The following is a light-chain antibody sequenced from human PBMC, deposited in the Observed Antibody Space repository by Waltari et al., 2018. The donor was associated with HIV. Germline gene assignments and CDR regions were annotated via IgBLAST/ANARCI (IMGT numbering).Light chain of an antibody. Sequence: DIQLSQSPSSLPASVGSGVPITCRASQSISSYFNWDQHKPGKAPKLLIYGASSLQRGVPSRFSGSGSRTVFTLTIRSLQPEDCATYNSQQSWTFGQGTKVEIK. CDR1: QSISSY. J-gene: IGKJ1*01. CDR3: QQSWT. V-gene: IGKV1-39*01. CDR2: GAS.